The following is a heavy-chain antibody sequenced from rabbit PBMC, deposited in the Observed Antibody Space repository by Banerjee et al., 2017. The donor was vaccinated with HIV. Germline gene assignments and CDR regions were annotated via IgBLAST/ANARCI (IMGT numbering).Heavy chain of an antibody. J-gene: IGHJ4*01. Sequence: QEQLVESGGGLVQPEGSLTLTCKASGSDISSNAMCWVRQAPGKGLEWIACIDTGSGSTYYASWAKGRFTISKASWTTVTLQMTSLTAADTASYFCARDLAGVIGWNFNLWGPGTLVTVS. CDR1: GSDISSNA. CDR2: IDTGSGST. V-gene: IGHV1S45*01. D-gene: IGHD4-1*01. CDR3: ARDLAGVIGWNFNL.